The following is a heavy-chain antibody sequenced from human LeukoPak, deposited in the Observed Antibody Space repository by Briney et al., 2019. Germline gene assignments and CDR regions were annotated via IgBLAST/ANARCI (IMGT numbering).Heavy chain of an antibody. V-gene: IGHV3-74*01. CDR3: ARDLTGPYDQ. CDR1: GFTVSRYG. D-gene: IGHD3-22*01. Sequence: AGGSLRLSCAASGFTVSRYGMHWVRQAPGKGLVWVARINVEGNYIDYAESVKGRFTISRDSAKNTLYLQMNSVRAEDTAVYSCARDLTGPYDQWGQGTLVTVSS. J-gene: IGHJ4*02. CDR2: INVEGNYI.